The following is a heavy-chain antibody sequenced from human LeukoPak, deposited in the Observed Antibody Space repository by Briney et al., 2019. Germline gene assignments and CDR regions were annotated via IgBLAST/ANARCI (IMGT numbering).Heavy chain of an antibody. J-gene: IGHJ4*02. Sequence: PGGSLRLSCAASGFTFSSYAMSWVRQAPGKGLEWVSAISGSGGSTYYADSVKGRFTISRDNSKNTLYLPMNSLRAEDTAGYYFAKDPRLWFGELLFDYWGQGTLVTVSS. D-gene: IGHD3-10*01. V-gene: IGHV3-23*01. CDR3: AKDPRLWFGELLFDY. CDR2: ISGSGGST. CDR1: GFTFSSYA.